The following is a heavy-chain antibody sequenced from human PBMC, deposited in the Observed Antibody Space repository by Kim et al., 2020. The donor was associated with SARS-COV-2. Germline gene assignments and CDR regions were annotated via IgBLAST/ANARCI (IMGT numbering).Heavy chain of an antibody. CDR1: GDTVSSKY. CDR2: MYYSGRT. J-gene: IGHJ4*02. D-gene: IGHD5-12*01. CDR3: ARDPGVDPYDLDH. Sequence: SETLSLTCTVSGDTVSSKYWSWIRQSPGKGLEWIGYMYYSGRTNYNPSLQSRVTMSIDTSKNQFSLKLTSVTAAATAVYYCARDPGVDPYDLDHWGQGTLVTVSS. V-gene: IGHV4-59*02.